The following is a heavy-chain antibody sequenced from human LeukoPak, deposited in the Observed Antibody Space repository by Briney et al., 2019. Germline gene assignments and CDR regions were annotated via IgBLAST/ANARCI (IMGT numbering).Heavy chain of an antibody. D-gene: IGHD2-15*01. CDR2: IRQDGSDK. J-gene: IGHJ4*02. CDR3: ARHSRGSPIDD. CDR1: GFTFNSYW. Sequence: GGSLRLSCVASGFTFNSYWMSWVRQAPEKGLEWLANIRQDGSDKQYVDPVKGRFTNSRDNAKNPLYLQMNSLRAEDTAVYYCARHSRGSPIDDWGQGTLVTVSS. V-gene: IGHV3-7*01.